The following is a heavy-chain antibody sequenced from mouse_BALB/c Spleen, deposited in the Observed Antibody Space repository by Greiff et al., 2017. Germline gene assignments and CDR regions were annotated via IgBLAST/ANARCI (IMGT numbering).Heavy chain of an antibody. CDR2: ISYDGSN. V-gene: IGHV3-6*02. Sequence: EVKLQESGPGLVKPSQSLSLTCSVTGYSITSGYYWNWIRQFPGNKLEWMGYISYDGSNNYNPSLKNRISITRDTSKNQFFLKLNSVTTEDTATYYCALYYGNYAWFAYWGQGTLVTVSA. D-gene: IGHD2-1*01. CDR3: ALYYGNYAWFAY. CDR1: GYSITSGYY. J-gene: IGHJ3*01.